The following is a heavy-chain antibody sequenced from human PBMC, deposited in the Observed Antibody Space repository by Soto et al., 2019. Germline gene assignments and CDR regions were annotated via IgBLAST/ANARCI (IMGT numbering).Heavy chain of an antibody. V-gene: IGHV1-18*04. CDR1: GYTFTSYG. Sequence: QVQLVQSGAEVKKLGASVKVSCKASGYTFTSYGVSWVRLAPGQGLEWMGWISGYNGNTNYAQKLQGRVTMTTDTSTSTAYMELRSLRSDDTAVYYCARAGKYYYGSGSPYYYGMDVWGQGITVTVSS. CDR3: ARAGKYYYGSGSPYYYGMDV. CDR2: ISGYNGNT. J-gene: IGHJ6*02. D-gene: IGHD3-10*01.